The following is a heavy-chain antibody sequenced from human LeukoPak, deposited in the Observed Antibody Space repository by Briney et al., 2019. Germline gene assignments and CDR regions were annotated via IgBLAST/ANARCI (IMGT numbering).Heavy chain of an antibody. CDR1: GGSFSGYY. V-gene: IGHV4-34*01. CDR3: ARDMVDCSSTSCYSGSYKV. J-gene: IGHJ4*01. CDR2: INHSGST. Sequence: SETLSLTCAVYGGSFSGYYWSWIRQPPGKGLEWNGEINHSGSTNYNPSLKSRVTISVDTSKNQFSLKLSSVTAADTAVYYCARDMVDCSSTSCYSGSYKVWGQGTLVTVSS. D-gene: IGHD2-2*01.